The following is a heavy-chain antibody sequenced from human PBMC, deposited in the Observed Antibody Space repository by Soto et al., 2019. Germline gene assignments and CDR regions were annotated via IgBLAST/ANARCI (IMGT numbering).Heavy chain of an antibody. D-gene: IGHD2-15*01. CDR1: GGSISSYY. J-gene: IGHJ4*02. Sequence: KTSETLSLTCTVSGGSISSYYWSWIRQPPGKGLEWIGYIYYSGSTNYNPSLKSRVTISVDTSKNQFSLKLSSVTAADTAVYYCARRDKYCSGGSCYDYWGQGTLVTVPS. V-gene: IGHV4-59*01. CDR3: ARRDKYCSGGSCYDY. CDR2: IYYSGST.